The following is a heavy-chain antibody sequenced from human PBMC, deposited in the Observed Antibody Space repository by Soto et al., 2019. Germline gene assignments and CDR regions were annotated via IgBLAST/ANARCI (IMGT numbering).Heavy chain of an antibody. CDR2: ISYDGSNK. J-gene: IGHJ6*02. Sequence: GGSLRLSCAASGFTFSSYAMHWVRQAPGKGLEWVAVISYDGSNKYYADSVKGRFTISRDNSKNTLYLQMNSLRAEDTAVYYCARDGNPTYYYDSSGYIPLGYYYGMDVWGQGTTVTVSS. CDR1: GFTFSSYA. D-gene: IGHD3-22*01. CDR3: ARDGNPTYYYDSSGYIPLGYYYGMDV. V-gene: IGHV3-30-3*01.